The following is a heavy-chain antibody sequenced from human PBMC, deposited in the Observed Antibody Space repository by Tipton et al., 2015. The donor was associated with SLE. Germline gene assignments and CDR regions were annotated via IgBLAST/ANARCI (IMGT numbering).Heavy chain of an antibody. Sequence: TLSLTCTVSGGSISSYYWSWIRQPPGKGLEWIGYIYYSGSTNYNPSLKSRVTISVDTPKNQFSLKLSSVTAADTAVYYCARETEALAAPYMDVWGKGTTVTVSS. V-gene: IGHV4-59*01. CDR1: GGSISSYY. CDR2: IYYSGST. CDR3: ARETEALAAPYMDV. J-gene: IGHJ6*03. D-gene: IGHD3-3*02.